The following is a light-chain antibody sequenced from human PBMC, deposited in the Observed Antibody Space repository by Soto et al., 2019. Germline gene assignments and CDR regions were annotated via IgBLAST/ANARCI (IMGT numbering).Light chain of an antibody. CDR1: SSNIGSNY. CDR3: AVWDDSVSGWV. V-gene: IGLV1-47*01. Sequence: QSVLTQPPSGSGTPGQRVTISCSGSSSNIGSNYVYWYQQFPGTAPKLLIYKNIQRPSGVPDRFSGSKSGISASLAISGLRSEDEAAYYCAVWDDSVSGWVFGAGTQLTVL. J-gene: IGLJ3*02. CDR2: KNI.